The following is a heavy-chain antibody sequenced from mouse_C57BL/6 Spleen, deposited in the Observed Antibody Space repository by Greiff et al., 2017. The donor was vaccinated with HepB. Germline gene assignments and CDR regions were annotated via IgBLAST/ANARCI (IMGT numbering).Heavy chain of an antibody. Sequence: VQLKESGAELVKPGASVKLSCTASGFNIKDYYMHWVKQRTEQGLEWIGRIDPEDGDTKYAPKFQGKATITADTSSNTASLQLGSLSSEDTAFYYCARNYGSSAWFAYWGQGTLVTVSA. D-gene: IGHD1-1*01. CDR3: ARNYGSSAWFAY. V-gene: IGHV14-2*01. J-gene: IGHJ3*01. CDR2: IDPEDGDT. CDR1: GFNIKDYY.